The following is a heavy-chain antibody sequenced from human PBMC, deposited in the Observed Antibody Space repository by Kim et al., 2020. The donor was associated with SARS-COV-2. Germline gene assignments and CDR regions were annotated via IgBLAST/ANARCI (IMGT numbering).Heavy chain of an antibody. Sequence: SETLSLTCTVSGGSISSYYWSWIRQPPGKGLEWIGYIYYSGSTNYNPSLKSRVTISVDTSKNQFSLKLSSVTAADTAAYYCARDTQGYSSGWAGRSYYG. CDR3: ARDTQGYSSGWAGRSYYG. D-gene: IGHD6-19*01. CDR1: GGSISSYY. CDR2: IYYSGST. V-gene: IGHV4-59*01. J-gene: IGHJ6*01.